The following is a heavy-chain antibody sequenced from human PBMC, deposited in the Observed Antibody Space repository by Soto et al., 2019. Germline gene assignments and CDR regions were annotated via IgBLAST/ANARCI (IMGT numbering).Heavy chain of an antibody. CDR3: ARGPAAGTPWYFDL. J-gene: IGHJ2*01. CDR1: GYTFTGYY. Sequence: QVQLVQSGAEVKKPGASVKVSCKASGYTFTGYYMHWVRQAPGQGLEWMGWINPNSGGTNYAQKVQGWVTMTRDTSISTAYMELSRLRSDDTAVYYCARGPAAGTPWYFDLWGRGTLVTVSS. CDR2: INPNSGGT. D-gene: IGHD2-15*01. V-gene: IGHV1-2*04.